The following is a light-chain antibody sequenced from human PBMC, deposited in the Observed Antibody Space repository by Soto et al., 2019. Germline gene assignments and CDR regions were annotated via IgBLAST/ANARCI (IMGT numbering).Light chain of an antibody. CDR1: QNINSY. V-gene: IGKV1-39*01. CDR2: AAS. CDR3: QQSYSLMT. J-gene: IGKJ4*01. Sequence: DIPMTQSPSSLSASVGDRVTITCRASQNINSYLNWYQQKPGKAPKLLIYAASTWQSGVPSRFSGSGSGTDFTLTINSLQTEDFATYYCQQSYSLMTFGGGTKVEIK.